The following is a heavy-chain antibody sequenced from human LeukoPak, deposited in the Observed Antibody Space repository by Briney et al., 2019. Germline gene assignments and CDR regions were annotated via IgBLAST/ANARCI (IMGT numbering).Heavy chain of an antibody. CDR1: GGSISSSRDY. CDR3: ARLGYCSGGSCYPGWFDP. J-gene: IGHJ5*02. D-gene: IGHD2-15*01. Sequence: SETLSLTCTVSGGSISSSRDYWGWIRQPPGKGLEWIGSIYYSGSTYYNPSLKSRVTISVDTSKNQFSLKLSSVTAADTAVYYCARLGYCSGGSCYPGWFDPWGQGTLVTVSS. V-gene: IGHV4-39*01. CDR2: IYYSGST.